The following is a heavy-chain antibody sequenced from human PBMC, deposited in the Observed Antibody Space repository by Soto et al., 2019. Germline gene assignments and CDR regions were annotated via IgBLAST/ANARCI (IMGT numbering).Heavy chain of an antibody. CDR1: GFTFSSYG. CDR2: IWYDGSNK. CDR3: ARETPRQITTSAFDI. V-gene: IGHV3-33*01. Sequence: QVQLVESGGGVVQPGRSLRLSCAASGFTFSSYGMHWVRQAPGKGLEWVAVIWYDGSNKYYADSVKGRFTISRDNSKNTLYLQMNSLRAEDTAVYYCARETPRQITTSAFDIWGQGTMVTVSS. D-gene: IGHD3-22*01. J-gene: IGHJ3*02.